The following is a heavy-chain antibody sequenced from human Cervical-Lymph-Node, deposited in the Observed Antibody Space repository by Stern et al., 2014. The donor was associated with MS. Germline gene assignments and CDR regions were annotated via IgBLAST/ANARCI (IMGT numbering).Heavy chain of an antibody. CDR1: GGTFSTYA. V-gene: IGHV1-69*01. J-gene: IGHJ4*02. Sequence: VPLVESGAEVKRLGSSMIVSCKASGGTFSTYAISWVRKAPGQGLEWMGGIIPVFGTTSYAQKFKGRVTITADGSTSTVYMELSSLRSEDTAVYCCASRSSTSLFDSWGQGTLVSVSS. CDR2: IIPVFGTT. D-gene: IGHD2-2*01. CDR3: ASRSSTSLFDS.